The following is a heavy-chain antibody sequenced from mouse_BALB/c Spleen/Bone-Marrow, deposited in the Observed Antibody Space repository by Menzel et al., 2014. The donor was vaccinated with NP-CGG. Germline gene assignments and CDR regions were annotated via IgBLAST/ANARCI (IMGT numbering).Heavy chain of an antibody. J-gene: IGHJ4*01. D-gene: IGHD2-12*01. V-gene: IGHV1-62-2*01. Sequence: QVQLQQSGAELVKPGASVKLSCKASGYTFTEYIIHWIKQRSGQGLEWIGWFFPGSGSIKYNEKFKDKATLTADKSSSTVYTELSRLTSEDSAVYFCARHEDLDIRRRLGAMDYWGQGTSVTVSS. CDR3: ARHEDLDIRRRLGAMDY. CDR1: GYTFTEYI. CDR2: FFPGSGSI.